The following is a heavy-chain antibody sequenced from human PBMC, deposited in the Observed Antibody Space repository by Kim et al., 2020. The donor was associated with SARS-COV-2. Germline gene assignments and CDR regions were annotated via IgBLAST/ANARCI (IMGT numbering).Heavy chain of an antibody. D-gene: IGHD3-10*01. CDR2: ITSSSSRS. V-gene: IGHV3-23*01. Sequence: GGSLRLSCVASGFTFNSCGMTWVRQAPGKGLEWVSSITSSSSRSYYADSVKGRFTISRDNSKNTLYLQMNSLRAEDTAIYYCAKSSGEGAFDYWGQGTLTVSS. CDR1: GFTFNSCG. CDR3: AKSSGEGAFDY. J-gene: IGHJ4*02.